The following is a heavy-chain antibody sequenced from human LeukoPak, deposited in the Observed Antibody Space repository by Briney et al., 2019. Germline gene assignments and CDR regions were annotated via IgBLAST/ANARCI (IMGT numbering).Heavy chain of an antibody. CDR1: GGSISSRTYY. CDR3: ARGAVRGSPEY. Sequence: SETLSLTCTVSGGSISSRTYYWGWIRQPPGKGLEWIGTIYYSDITYYSPSFKSRVTLSLDTSKNQFSLKMTSVTAADTAMYYCARGAVRGSPEYWGQGTLVTVSS. J-gene: IGHJ1*01. CDR2: IYYSDIT. D-gene: IGHD6-6*01. V-gene: IGHV4-39*07.